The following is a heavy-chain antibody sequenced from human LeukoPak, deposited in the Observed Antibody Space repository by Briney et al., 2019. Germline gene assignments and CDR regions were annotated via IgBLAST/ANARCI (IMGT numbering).Heavy chain of an antibody. D-gene: IGHD3-22*01. J-gene: IGHJ5*02. CDR1: GGSISTSNYY. V-gene: IGHV4-39*01. CDR2: IFYSGST. CDR3: ARPRSDYYDSSGYYYGWFDP. Sequence: SETLSLTCTVSGGSISTSNYYWGWIRQPPGKGLEWIGNIFYSGSTYYSPSLRSRVTISLDTSRNQFSLKLSSVTAADTAVYYCARPRSDYYDSSGYYYGWFDPWGQGTLVTVSS.